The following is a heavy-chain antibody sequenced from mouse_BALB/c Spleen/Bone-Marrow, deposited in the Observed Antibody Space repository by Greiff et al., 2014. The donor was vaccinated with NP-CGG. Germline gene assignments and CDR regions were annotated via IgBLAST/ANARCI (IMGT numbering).Heavy chain of an antibody. CDR2: IIPSSGYT. V-gene: IGHV1-4*02. CDR3: ARKGGPFYAMDY. Sequence: VQLVESAAELARPGASVKMSCKASGYTFTSYAMHWIKQRPGQGLEWIGYIIPSSGYTEYNQKFKDKTTLTADKSSSTAYMQLSSLTSEDSAVYFCARKGGPFYAMDYWGQGTSVTVSS. J-gene: IGHJ4*01. CDR1: GYTFTSYA.